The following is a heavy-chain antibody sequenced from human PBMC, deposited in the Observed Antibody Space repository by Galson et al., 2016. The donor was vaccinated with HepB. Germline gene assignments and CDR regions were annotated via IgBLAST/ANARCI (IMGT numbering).Heavy chain of an antibody. Sequence: SVKVSCKASGYTFTEYDMNWVRQATGQGLEWMGWMNPNSGNRGYAQKFQGRVTMTRDTSIKTAFMELSSLRPEDTAVYFCVRGGVSGNFAWREAEHWGQGSLVTVSP. D-gene: IGHD1-26*01. J-gene: IGHJ4*02. V-gene: IGHV1-8*01. CDR3: VRGGVSGNFAWREAEH. CDR1: GYTFTEYD. CDR2: MNPNSGNR.